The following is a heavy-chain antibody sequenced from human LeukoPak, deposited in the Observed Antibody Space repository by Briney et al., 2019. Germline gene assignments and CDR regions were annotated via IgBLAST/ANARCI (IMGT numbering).Heavy chain of an antibody. V-gene: IGHV3-48*03. CDR2: VNQRGRTT. CDR3: VRDIRYSRGDY. J-gene: IGHJ4*02. Sequence: GGSLRLSCAASGFSFRDYELTWVRQVPGKGLEWISYVNQRGRTTSYADSVKGRFTISRDNDRNSLYLQMRSLRVDDTAIYYCVRDIRYSRGDYWGQGTLVTVSS. CDR1: GFSFRDYE. D-gene: IGHD6-13*01.